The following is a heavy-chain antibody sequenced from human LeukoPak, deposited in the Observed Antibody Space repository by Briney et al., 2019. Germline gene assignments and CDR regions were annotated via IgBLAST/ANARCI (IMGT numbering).Heavy chain of an antibody. CDR2: ISSISSYI. D-gene: IGHD2-21*02. CDR1: GFTFSSYS. CDR3: AKGEAYCGGDCYPD. J-gene: IGHJ4*02. V-gene: IGHV3-21*04. Sequence: GGSLRLSCAASGFTFSSYSMNWVRQAPGKGLDWVSSISSISSYIYYADSVKGRFTISRDSSQNTLYVQMNSLRAEDTAVYYCAKGEAYCGGDCYPDWGQGTLVTVSS.